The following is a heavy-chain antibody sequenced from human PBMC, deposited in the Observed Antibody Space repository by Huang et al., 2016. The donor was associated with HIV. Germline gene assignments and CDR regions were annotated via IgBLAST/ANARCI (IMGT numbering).Heavy chain of an antibody. CDR2: INHLGSP. J-gene: IGHJ5*02. V-gene: IGHV4-34*02. Sequence: QVHLQQWGAGLLKSAETLSLTCAVYGGSLSGYYWSWFRQTPGKGLEWIGEINHLGSPNYNPSRKSRVYISMDGSKKQFSLKLRSISDADTAVYFCARDATKNPRGWFDPWGQGTLVTVSS. CDR1: GGSLSGYY. D-gene: IGHD3-10*01. CDR3: ARDATKNPRGWFDP.